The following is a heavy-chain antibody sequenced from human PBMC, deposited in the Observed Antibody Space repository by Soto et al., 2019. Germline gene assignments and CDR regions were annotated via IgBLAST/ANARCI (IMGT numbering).Heavy chain of an antibody. Sequence: QVQLVESGGGVVQPGRSLRLSCAVSGFTFSNYGMHWVRQAPGKGLEWVAMIWYDGSKKYSAEAVQGRFTISRDNSENTLYLQMNSLRADDTALYFCASGECTYGSLCDFDYWGQGTLVTVSS. CDR2: IWYDGSKK. D-gene: IGHD3-10*01. CDR3: ASGECTYGSLCDFDY. J-gene: IGHJ4*02. V-gene: IGHV3-33*01. CDR1: GFTFSNYG.